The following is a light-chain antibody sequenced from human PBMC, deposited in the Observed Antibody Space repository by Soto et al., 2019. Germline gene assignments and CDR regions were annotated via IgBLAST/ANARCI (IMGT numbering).Light chain of an antibody. CDR3: QHYNNWPPIFT. CDR2: GAS. Sequence: EIVITQSPATLSVSPGERATLSCRASQSVSSNLAWYQQKPGQAPRLLIYGASTRAPGFPARFSGSGSGTEFTLTISSLQSEDFAVYYCQHYNNWPPIFTFGPGTTVDI. V-gene: IGKV3-15*01. J-gene: IGKJ3*01. CDR1: QSVSSN.